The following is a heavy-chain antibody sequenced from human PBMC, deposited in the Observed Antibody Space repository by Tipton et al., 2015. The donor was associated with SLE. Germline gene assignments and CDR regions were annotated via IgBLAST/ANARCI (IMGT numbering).Heavy chain of an antibody. Sequence: TLSLTCTVSGGSISSSSYYWGWIRQPPGKGLEWIGEINHSGSTNYNPSLKSRVTIPVDTSKNQFSLKLSSVTAADTAVYYCAREGIAAAGGFDLWGRGTLVTVSS. CDR1: GGSISSSSYY. D-gene: IGHD6-13*01. CDR3: AREGIAAAGGFDL. J-gene: IGHJ2*01. CDR2: INHSGST. V-gene: IGHV4-39*07.